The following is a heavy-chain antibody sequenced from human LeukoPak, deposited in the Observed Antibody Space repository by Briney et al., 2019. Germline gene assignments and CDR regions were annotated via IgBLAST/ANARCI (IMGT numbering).Heavy chain of an antibody. D-gene: IGHD5-24*01. Sequence: QTGGSLRLSCAASGFTFRNYWMNWVRQAPGKGLECLANIKEDGSETYYADSVVGRLTISRDNAKNSLYLQMNSLSAEDTAVYYCARETPRRGETRDGYRWGQGTLVTVSS. CDR2: IKEDGSET. J-gene: IGHJ4*02. CDR1: GFTFRNYW. V-gene: IGHV3-7*01. CDR3: ARETPRRGETRDGYR.